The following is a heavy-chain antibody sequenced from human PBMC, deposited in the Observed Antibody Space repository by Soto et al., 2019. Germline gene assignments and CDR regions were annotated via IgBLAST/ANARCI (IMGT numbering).Heavy chain of an antibody. CDR3: ARGMGYCSGESCWPFDP. V-gene: IGHV1-2*02. J-gene: IGHJ5*02. Sequence: QVQLVQSGAEVKKAGASVKVSCKTSGYTFTSYYVHWLRQAPGQGLEGMGWINPHSGDTKYAQTFQGRVTMTRDKSSSTAYMELSRLRSDDTAIYYCARGMGYCSGESCWPFDPWGQGTLVAVSS. CDR2: INPHSGDT. CDR1: GYTFTSYY. D-gene: IGHD2-15*01.